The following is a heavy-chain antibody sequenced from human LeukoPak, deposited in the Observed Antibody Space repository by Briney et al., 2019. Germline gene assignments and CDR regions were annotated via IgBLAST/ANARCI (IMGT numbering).Heavy chain of an antibody. CDR3: ARGGYGYFQH. CDR2: INHSGGT. Sequence: PSETLSLTCAVYGGSFSGYYWSWIRQPPGKGLEWIGEINHSGGTNYNPSLKSRVTISVDTSKNQFSLKLSSVTAADTAVYYCARGGYGYFQHWGQGTLVTVSS. D-gene: IGHD4-17*01. CDR1: GGSFSGYY. V-gene: IGHV4-34*01. J-gene: IGHJ1*01.